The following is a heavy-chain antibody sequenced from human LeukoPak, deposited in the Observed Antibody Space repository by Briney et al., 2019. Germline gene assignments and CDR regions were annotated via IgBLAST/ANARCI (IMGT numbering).Heavy chain of an antibody. CDR2: IYYSGGT. V-gene: IGHV4-61*01. CDR3: ARSGSGGMTFDI. Sequence: SETLSLTCTVSGGSVSGGSYYWSWIRQPPGKGLEWIGFIYYSGGTNYNPSLKSRVTISVDTSKNQFSLKLSSVTAADTAVYYCARSGSGGMTFDIWGQGTMVTVSS. CDR1: GGSVSGGSYY. D-gene: IGHD2-8*02. J-gene: IGHJ3*02.